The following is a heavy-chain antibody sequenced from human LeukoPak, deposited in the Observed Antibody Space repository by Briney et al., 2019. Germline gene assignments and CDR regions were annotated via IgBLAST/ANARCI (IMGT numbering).Heavy chain of an antibody. CDR1: GYSFTNYW. V-gene: IGHV5-51*01. Sequence: GESLKISCKGSGYSFTNYWIGWVRQMPGKGLEWMGIIYLGDSDTRYSPSFQGQVTMSADKSISTAYLQWSSLKASDTAMYYCARYPYYYDSSGYYYDHWGQGTLVTVSS. CDR3: ARYPYYYDSSGYYYDH. D-gene: IGHD3-22*01. CDR2: IYLGDSDT. J-gene: IGHJ5*02.